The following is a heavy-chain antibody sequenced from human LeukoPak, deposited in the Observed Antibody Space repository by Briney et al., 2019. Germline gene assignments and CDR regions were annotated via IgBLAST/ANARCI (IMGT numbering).Heavy chain of an antibody. CDR3: ARGTTVTN. CDR2: MNPNSGNT. Sequence: ASVKVSCKASGYTFTIYHMHWVRQAPGQGLEWMGWMNPNSGNTGYAQKFQGRVTMTRNTSISTAYMELSSLRSEDTAVYYCARGTTVTNWGQGTLVTVSS. J-gene: IGHJ4*02. D-gene: IGHD4-17*01. V-gene: IGHV1-8*02. CDR1: GYTFTIYH.